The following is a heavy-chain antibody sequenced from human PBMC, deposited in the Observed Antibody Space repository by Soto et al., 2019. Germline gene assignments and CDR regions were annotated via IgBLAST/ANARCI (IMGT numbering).Heavy chain of an antibody. CDR3: ARALFFWGSVGPAPEDIGYYFDY. CDR1: GYTFSSYG. V-gene: IGHV1-18*04. J-gene: IGHJ4*02. CDR2: VSAYNGLT. Sequence: QVQLVQSGAEVRKPGASVKVSCKASGYTFSSYGFSWVRQAPGQGLEWMGWVSAYNGLTTYAQNFRDRVTVTSDTSTSKVSMELSGLRFDDTPVYYCARALFFWGSVGPAPEDIGYYFDYWGQGTLVTVSS. D-gene: IGHD3-16*01.